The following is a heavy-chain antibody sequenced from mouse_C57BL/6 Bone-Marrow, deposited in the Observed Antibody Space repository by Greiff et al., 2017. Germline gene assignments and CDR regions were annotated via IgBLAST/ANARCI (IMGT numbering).Heavy chain of an antibody. CDR1: GFNIKDDY. Sequence: EVQLQQSGAELVRPGASVKLSCTASGFNIKDDYMHWVKQRPEQGLEWIGWIDPENGDTAYASKFQGKATITADTSSNTAYRQLSSLTSEDTAVYYYTDPIYDGYYVDVWGTGTTVTVSS. J-gene: IGHJ1*03. D-gene: IGHD2-3*01. CDR3: TDPIYDGYYVDV. V-gene: IGHV14-4*01. CDR2: IDPENGDT.